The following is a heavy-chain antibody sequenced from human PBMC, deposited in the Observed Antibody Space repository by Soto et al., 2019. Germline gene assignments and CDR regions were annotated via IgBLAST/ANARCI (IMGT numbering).Heavy chain of an antibody. J-gene: IGHJ6*02. CDR3: ARAGHGDYWALNGMDV. D-gene: IGHD4-17*01. CDR2: MNPNSGNT. CDR1: GYTFTSYD. Sequence: QVQLVQSGAEVKKPGASVKASCKASGYTFTSYDINWVRQATGQGLEWMGWMNPNSGNTGYAQKFQGRVTMTRNTSISTAYMELSSLRSEDTAVYYCARAGHGDYWALNGMDVWGQGTTVTVSS. V-gene: IGHV1-8*01.